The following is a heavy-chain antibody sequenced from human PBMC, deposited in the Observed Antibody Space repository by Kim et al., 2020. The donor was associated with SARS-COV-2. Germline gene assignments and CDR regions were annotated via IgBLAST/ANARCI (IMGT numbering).Heavy chain of an antibody. V-gene: IGHV3-33*06. J-gene: IGHJ4*02. Sequence: GNTKSYADYVKGRFTISRDNSENMLHLQMNSLRVEDTAMYYCAKGTLSFDYWGQGTLVIVSS. CDR3: AKGTLSFDY. CDR2: GNTK. D-gene: IGHD2-2*01.